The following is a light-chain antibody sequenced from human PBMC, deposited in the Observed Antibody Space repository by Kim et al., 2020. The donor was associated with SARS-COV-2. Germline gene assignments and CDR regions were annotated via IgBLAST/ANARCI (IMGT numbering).Light chain of an antibody. V-gene: IGLV2-14*01. Sequence: QSALTQPASVYGSPGQSITISCTGTSSDIGTYNYVSWYQQHPGRAPNLMIYDVAKRPSGVSHRFSGSKSGNTASLTISGLQAEDEADYYCSSFASSTTWVFGGGTQLTVL. CDR1: SSDIGTYNY. CDR2: DVA. CDR3: SSFASSTTWV. J-gene: IGLJ3*02.